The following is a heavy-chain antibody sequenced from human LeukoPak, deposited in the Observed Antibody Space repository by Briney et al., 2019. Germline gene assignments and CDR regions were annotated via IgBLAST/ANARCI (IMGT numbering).Heavy chain of an antibody. CDR2: ISNSGTTI. CDR1: GFIFSNYY. Sequence: GGSLRLSCAASGFIFSNYYMTWIRQAPGKGLEWVSYISNSGTTIDYADSVKGRFTISRDNAKNSLYLQMNSLRAEDTAVYYCARTTFYHDSGSPRPTYYFDYWGRGTLVTVS. J-gene: IGHJ4*02. D-gene: IGHD3-10*01. CDR3: ARTTFYHDSGSPRPTYYFDY. V-gene: IGHV3-11*04.